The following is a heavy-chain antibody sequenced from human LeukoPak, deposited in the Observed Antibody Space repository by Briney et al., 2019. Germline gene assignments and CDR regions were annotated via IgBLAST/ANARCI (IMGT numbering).Heavy chain of an antibody. D-gene: IGHD3-9*01. J-gene: IGHJ4*02. V-gene: IGHV3-48*04. CDR1: GFTFSSYS. CDR2: ISSSSSTI. Sequence: GGSLRLSCAASGFTFSSYSMNWVRQAPGKGLEWVSYISSSSSTIYYADSVKGRFTISRDNAKNSLYLQMNSLRAEDTAVYYCASSYYDILTGYYRPGLFDYWGQGTLVTVSS. CDR3: ASSYYDILTGYYRPGLFDY.